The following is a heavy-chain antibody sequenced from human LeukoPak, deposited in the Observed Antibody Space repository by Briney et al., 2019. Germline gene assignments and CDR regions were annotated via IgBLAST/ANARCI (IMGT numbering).Heavy chain of an antibody. D-gene: IGHD3-22*01. V-gene: IGHV1-2*02. J-gene: IGHJ4*02. CDR2: VYPTSGGT. Sequence: GASLKVSCKTSGYTFTSYYMHWVRQAGGQGLEWMGWVYPTSGGTNYAQKFQGRVTMTRDTSISTAYMELSRLRSDDTAGYYCARVYYYYDSSGILTLYFDYWGQGTLVTVSS. CDR1: GYTFTSYY. CDR3: ARVYYYYDSSGILTLYFDY.